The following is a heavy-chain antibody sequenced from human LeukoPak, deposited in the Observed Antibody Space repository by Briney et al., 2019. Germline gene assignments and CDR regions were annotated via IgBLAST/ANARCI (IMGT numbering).Heavy chain of an antibody. CDR3: ARRIAAAGNAFDI. CDR2: TYPGDSNT. V-gene: IGHV5-51*01. CDR1: GDSFNDYW. D-gene: IGHD6-13*01. J-gene: IGHJ3*02. Sequence: GESLKISCEGSGDSFNDYWIGWVRQMSGKGLEWMGITYPGDSNTRYSPSFQGQVTISADKSIYTAYLQWSSLRPSDIGIYYCARRIAAAGNAFDIWGHGTRASVSP.